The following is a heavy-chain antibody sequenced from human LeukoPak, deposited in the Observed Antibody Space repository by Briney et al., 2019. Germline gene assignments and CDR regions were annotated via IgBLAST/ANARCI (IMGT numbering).Heavy chain of an antibody. CDR1: GYSISSDNW. V-gene: IGHV4-28*05. Sequence: PSETLTLTCAVSGYSISSDNWWGWIRQPPGKGLEWIGYIYYSGSMYYNPSLKSRVTMSVDTSKNQFSLKLSSVTAVDTAVYYCARKRSGISYFDDWGQGTLVTVSS. CDR2: IYYSGSM. J-gene: IGHJ4*02. D-gene: IGHD1-26*01. CDR3: ARKRSGISYFDD.